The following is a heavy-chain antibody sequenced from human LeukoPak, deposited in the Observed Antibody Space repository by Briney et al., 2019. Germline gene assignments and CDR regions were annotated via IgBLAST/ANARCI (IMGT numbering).Heavy chain of an antibody. D-gene: IGHD2-2*01. CDR3: ARDRSRGPSYNWFDP. CDR1: GGTFSSYA. J-gene: IGHJ5*02. CDR2: IIPIFGTA. V-gene: IGHV1-69*13. Sequence: SAKVSCKASGGTFSSYAISWVRQAPGQGLEWMGGIIPIFGTANYAQKFQGRVTITADESTSTAYMELSSLRSEDTAVYYCARDRSRGPSYNWFDPWGQGTLVTVSS.